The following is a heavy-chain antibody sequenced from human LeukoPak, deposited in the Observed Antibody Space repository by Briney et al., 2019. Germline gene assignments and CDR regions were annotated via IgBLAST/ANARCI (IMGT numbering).Heavy chain of an antibody. V-gene: IGHV3-74*01. D-gene: IGHD3-10*01. CDR3: ARAVLLWFGEGVYGMDV. J-gene: IGHJ6*02. CDR2: IDNGGSDT. CDR1: GFTFSNYW. Sequence: PGGSLRLSCAASGFTFSNYWMHWVRQAPGKGLVWVSRIDNGGSDTRHADSVKGRFTISRDNAKNSLYLQMNSLRAEDTAVYYCARAVLLWFGEGVYGMDVWGQGTTVTVSS.